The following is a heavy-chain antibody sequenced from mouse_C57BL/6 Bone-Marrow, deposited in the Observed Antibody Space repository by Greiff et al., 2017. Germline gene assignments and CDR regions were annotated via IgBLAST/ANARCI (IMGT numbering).Heavy chain of an antibody. D-gene: IGHD2-3*01. J-gene: IGHJ2*01. Sequence: QVQLQQPGAELVKPGASVKLSCKASGYTFTSYWMHWVKQRPGQGLEWIGMIHPTSGSTNYNEKFKSKATLTVDKSSSTAYMQLSSLTSEDSAVYYCAREGDGYYFDYWGQGTTLTVSS. CDR2: IHPTSGST. V-gene: IGHV1-64*01. CDR1: GYTFTSYW. CDR3: AREGDGYYFDY.